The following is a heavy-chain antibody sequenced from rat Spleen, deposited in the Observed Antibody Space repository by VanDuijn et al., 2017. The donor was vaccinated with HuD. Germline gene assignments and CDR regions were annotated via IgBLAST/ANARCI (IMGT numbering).Heavy chain of an antibody. J-gene: IGHJ3*01. CDR2: MWYDGDT. CDR1: GFSLSSYG. D-gene: IGHD1-2*01. CDR3: SSDARYSSSFVY. Sequence: QVQLKESGPGLVQPSQTLSLTCTVSGFSLSSYGVIWVRQPSGKGPEWMGKMWYDGDTVYNSALKSRLTISRDTSKNQVFLKMNSLQTDDTGTYYCSSDARYSSSFVYWGQGTLVTVSS. V-gene: IGHV2-34*01.